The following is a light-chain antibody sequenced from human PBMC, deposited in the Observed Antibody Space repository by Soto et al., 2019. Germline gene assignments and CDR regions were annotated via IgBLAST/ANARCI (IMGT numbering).Light chain of an antibody. CDR1: QSISSN. Sequence: EIVMTQSPATLSLSPGDRATLSCRASQSISSNLAWYQQKPGQAPRLLMFRTSSRATGFPARFSGSGSGTEFTLTISSLQSEDFAVYYCQQYGSPITFGQGTRLEIK. J-gene: IGKJ5*01. CDR3: QQYGSPIT. V-gene: IGKV3-15*01. CDR2: RTS.